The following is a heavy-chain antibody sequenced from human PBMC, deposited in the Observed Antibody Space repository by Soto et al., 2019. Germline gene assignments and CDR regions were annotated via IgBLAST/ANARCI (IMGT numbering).Heavy chain of an antibody. CDR2: IWYDGSNK. CDR1: GFTFSSYG. CDR3: ASGYSYGYHRFDY. J-gene: IGHJ4*02. D-gene: IGHD5-18*01. V-gene: IGHV3-33*01. Sequence: QVQLVESGGGVVQPGRSLRLSCAASGFTFSSYGMHWVRQAPGKGLEWVAVIWYDGSNKYYADSVKGRFTISRDNSKNTLYLQMNSLRAEDPAVYYCASGYSYGYHRFDYWGQGTLVTVSS.